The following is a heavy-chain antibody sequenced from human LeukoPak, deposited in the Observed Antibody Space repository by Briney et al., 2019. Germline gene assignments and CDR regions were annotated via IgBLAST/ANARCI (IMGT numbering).Heavy chain of an antibody. V-gene: IGHV3-23*01. D-gene: IGHD3-10*01. CDR2: ISGTGGST. Sequence: GGSLRLSCAASGFTFGSHAMSWVRQAPGKGLEWVSAISGTGGSTYYADSVKGRFTISRDNSKNTLYLQMNSLRAEDTAVYYCTSPGSSYYYGSGSYYPFDYWGQGTLVTVSS. CDR1: GFTFGSHA. CDR3: TSPGSSYYYGSGSYYPFDY. J-gene: IGHJ4*02.